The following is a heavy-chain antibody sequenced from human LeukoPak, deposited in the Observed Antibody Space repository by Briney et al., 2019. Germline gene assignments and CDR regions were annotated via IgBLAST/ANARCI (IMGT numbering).Heavy chain of an antibody. CDR3: ARDDYLGY. V-gene: IGHV3-23*01. CDR2: ISTSGESA. Sequence: PGGSLRLSCPVSGFTFSSYAMSWVRQAPGRGLEWVSVISTSGESAYYADSVKGRFTISRDNSKNTLYLQMNSLRAEDTAVYYCARDDYLGYWGQGTLVTVSS. CDR1: GFTFSSYA. D-gene: IGHD3-16*01. J-gene: IGHJ4*02.